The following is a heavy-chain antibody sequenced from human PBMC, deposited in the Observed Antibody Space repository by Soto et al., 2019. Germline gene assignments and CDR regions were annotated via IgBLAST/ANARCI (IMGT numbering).Heavy chain of an antibody. CDR1: GFTFNTYS. CDR2: IWYDGTQK. J-gene: IGHJ4*02. V-gene: IGHV3-33*01. D-gene: IGHD4-17*01. Sequence: QVQLEESGGGVVQPGRSLRLSCEASGFTFNTYSMHWVRQPPGKGLEWLSAIWYDGTQKYYADSVKGRFIISRDNSTKALYFEMNSLRAEGTAGYYCARAGGTTVTGLWHFDSWGQGTLVTVSS. CDR3: ARAGGTTVTGLWHFDS.